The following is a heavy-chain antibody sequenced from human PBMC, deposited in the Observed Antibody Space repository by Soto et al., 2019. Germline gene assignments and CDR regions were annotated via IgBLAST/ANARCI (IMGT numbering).Heavy chain of an antibody. J-gene: IGHJ4*02. D-gene: IGHD6-13*01. V-gene: IGHV3-21*01. CDR3: ARDRQSTPWYAADY. Sequence: GSLRLSCEGAGFTFSSYSMNWVRQAPGKGLEWVSSISGSGGYIYYADSVKGRFTISRDNAKNSLYLQMTSLRDEDTALYYCARDRQSTPWYAADYWGQGSLVTVSS. CDR1: GFTFSSYS. CDR2: ISGSGGYI.